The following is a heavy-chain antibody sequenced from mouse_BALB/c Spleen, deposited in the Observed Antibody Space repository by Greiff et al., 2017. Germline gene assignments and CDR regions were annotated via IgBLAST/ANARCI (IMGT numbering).Heavy chain of an antibody. V-gene: IGHV3-2*02. D-gene: IGHD2-4*01. CDR1: GYSITSDYA. J-gene: IGHJ3*01. CDR3: ARGITGFAY. CDR2: ISYSGST. Sequence: VQLQQSGPGLVKPSQSLSLTCTVTGYSITSDYAWNWIRQFPGNKLEWMGYISYSGSTSYNPSLKSRISITRDTSKNQFFLQLNSVTTEDTATYYCARGITGFAYWGQGTLVTVSA.